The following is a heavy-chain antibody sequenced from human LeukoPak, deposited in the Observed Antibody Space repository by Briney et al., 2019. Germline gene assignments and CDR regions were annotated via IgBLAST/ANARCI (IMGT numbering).Heavy chain of an antibody. V-gene: IGHV3-23*01. CDR3: AKDLLAATIDYYFDY. CDR1: GFTFSNYA. D-gene: IGHD5-12*01. CDR2: ISGSGGRT. J-gene: IGHJ4*02. Sequence: GGSLRLSCAASGFTFSNYAMNWVRQAPGKGPEWVSVISGSGGRTYYADSVKGRFTISRDNSKNTLYVQMNSLRAEDTAVYYCAKDLLAATIDYYFDYWGQGTLVTVSS.